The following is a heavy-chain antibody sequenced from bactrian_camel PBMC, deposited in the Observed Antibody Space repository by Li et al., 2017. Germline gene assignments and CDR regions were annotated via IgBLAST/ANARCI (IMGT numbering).Heavy chain of an antibody. J-gene: IGHJ6*01. CDR2: ITGSGIT. CDR3: AADCPTTRASLKVVATALDFGR. Sequence: VQLVESGGGSAQSGGSLRLSCVASGFTYSCMGWFRQAPGKEREGVAGITGSGITLYGDSVKGRFTISRDNAKNTVYLQMSNLKPEDTALYFCAADCPTTRASLKVVATALDFGRWGWGTQVTVS. CDR1: GFTYSC. V-gene: IGHV3S53*01. D-gene: IGHD7*01.